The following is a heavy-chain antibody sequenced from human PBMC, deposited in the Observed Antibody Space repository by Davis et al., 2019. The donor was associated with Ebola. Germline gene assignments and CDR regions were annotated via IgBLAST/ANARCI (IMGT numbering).Heavy chain of an antibody. J-gene: IGHJ6*02. CDR3: ARDPRYYYGSGDPYYYYGMDV. D-gene: IGHD3-10*01. Sequence: AASVKVSCKASGYTFTSYGISWVRQAPGQGLEWMGWISAYNGNTNYAQKLQGRVTMTTDTSTSTAYMELRSLRSDDPAVYYCARDPRYYYGSGDPYYYYGMDVWGQGTTVTVSS. CDR1: GYTFTSYG. V-gene: IGHV1-18*01. CDR2: ISAYNGNT.